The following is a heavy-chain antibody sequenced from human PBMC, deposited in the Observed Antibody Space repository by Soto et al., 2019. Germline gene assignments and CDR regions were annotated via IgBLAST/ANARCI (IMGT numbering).Heavy chain of an antibody. J-gene: IGHJ2*01. CDR3: ARDGLRRDDIFPPSWNFNL. Sequence: QEQLVESGGGVVRPGKSLRLSCEASGFNFTYNAMHWVRQAPGKGLEWVAVISFNGRKKFYARSVKGRFTISRDNSKNTLYLQITTLRPGDPAVYYCARDGLRRDDIFPPSWNFNLWGQGTLVTAS. V-gene: IGHV3-30*04. CDR2: ISFNGRKK. CDR1: GFNFTYNA. D-gene: IGHD3-9*01.